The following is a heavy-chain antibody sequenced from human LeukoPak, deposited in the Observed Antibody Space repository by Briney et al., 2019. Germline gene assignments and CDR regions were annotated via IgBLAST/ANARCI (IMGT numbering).Heavy chain of an antibody. V-gene: IGHV3-43D*03. CDR1: GFTFDDYA. D-gene: IGHD1-26*01. CDR2: ISWDGGST. CDR3: AKGLFSGSYVGLFDY. J-gene: IGHJ4*02. Sequence: GGSLRLSCAASGFTFDDYAMHWVRQAPGKGLEWVSLISWDGGSTYYADSVKGRFTISRDNSKNSLYLQMNSLRAEDTALYYCAKGLFSGSYVGLFDYWGQGPLVTVSS.